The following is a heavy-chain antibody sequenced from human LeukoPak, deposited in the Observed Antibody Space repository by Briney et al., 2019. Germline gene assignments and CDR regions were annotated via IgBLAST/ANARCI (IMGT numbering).Heavy chain of an antibody. Sequence: GGSLRLSCAASGFTFSSYAMSWVRQAPGKGLEWVSAISGSGGSTYYADSVKGRFTISRDNSKNTLYLQMNSLRAEDTAVYYCANGQMVRGGFDYWGQGTLVTVSS. CDR2: ISGSGGST. J-gene: IGHJ4*02. CDR3: ANGQMVRGGFDY. CDR1: GFTFSSYA. V-gene: IGHV3-23*01. D-gene: IGHD3-10*01.